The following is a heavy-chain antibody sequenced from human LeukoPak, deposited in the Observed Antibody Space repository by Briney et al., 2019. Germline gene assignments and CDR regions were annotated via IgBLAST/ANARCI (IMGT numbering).Heavy chain of an antibody. CDR2: IYHSGTTYSGST. CDR3: ARDRYYYDSSGYYSAFDT. J-gene: IGHJ3*02. Sequence: SETLSLTCNVSGASMSNYYWVWIRQPPGKGLEWIGSIYHSGTTYSGSTYYNPSLKSRVTMSVDTSKNQFSLRLRSVTAADTAVYYCARDRYYYDSSGYYSAFDTWGQGTMVTVSS. CDR1: GASMSNYY. D-gene: IGHD3-22*01. V-gene: IGHV4-39*07.